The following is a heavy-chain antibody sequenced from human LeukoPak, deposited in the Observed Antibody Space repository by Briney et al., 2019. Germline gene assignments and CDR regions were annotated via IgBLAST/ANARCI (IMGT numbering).Heavy chain of an antibody. V-gene: IGHV1-69*05. CDR3: ANYYYDSSDYSN. D-gene: IGHD3-22*01. J-gene: IGHJ4*02. CDR1: GGTFSSYA. CDR2: IIPIFGTA. Sequence: GASVKVSCKASGGTFSSYAIRRVRQAPGQGLEWMGGIIPIFGTANYAQKFQGRVTITTDESTSTAYMELSSLRTEDTAVYYCANYYYDSSDYSNWGQGTLVTVSS.